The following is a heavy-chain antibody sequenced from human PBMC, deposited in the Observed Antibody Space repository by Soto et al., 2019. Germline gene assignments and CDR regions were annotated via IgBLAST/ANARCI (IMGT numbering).Heavy chain of an antibody. CDR3: ARGRAEYTSGWYDY. V-gene: IGHV3-64*01. D-gene: IGHD6-19*01. Sequence: EVQLVESGGGLVQRGGSLRLSCATSGFTFTSHAIHWVRQAPGKGLEYVASMTSNGDRADYANSVKDRFTVSRDESKNTLYLQMDSLRTEDMAVYHCARGRAEYTSGWYDYWGQGTLVTVSS. J-gene: IGHJ4*02. CDR1: GFTFTSHA. CDR2: MTSNGDRA.